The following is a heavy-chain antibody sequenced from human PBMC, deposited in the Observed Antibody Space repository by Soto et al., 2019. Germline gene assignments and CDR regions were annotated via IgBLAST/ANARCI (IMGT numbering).Heavy chain of an antibody. J-gene: IGHJ4*02. Sequence: GGSLRLSCAASGFTFSSYAMSWVRQAPGKGLEWVSAISGSGGSTYYADSVKGRFTISRDNSRNTLYLQRNSLRAEDTVVYYCAKDRIAEERVLWFGESNYYFDYWGQGTLVTVSS. CDR2: ISGSGGST. V-gene: IGHV3-23*01. D-gene: IGHD3-10*01. CDR3: AKDRIAEERVLWFGESNYYFDY. CDR1: GFTFSSYA.